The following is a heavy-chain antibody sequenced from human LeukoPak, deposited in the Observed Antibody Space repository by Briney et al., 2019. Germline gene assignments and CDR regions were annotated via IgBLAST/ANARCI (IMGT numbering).Heavy chain of an antibody. CDR3: ARDGSVPAPNNWFDH. J-gene: IGHJ5*02. Sequence: SVKVSCKASGGTFTSYAISWVRQAPGQGLEWMGRIIPIFGIANYAQKFQGRVTITADKSTSTAYMELSSLRSEDTAVYYCARDGSVPAPNNWFDHWGQGTLVTVSS. CDR2: IIPIFGIA. D-gene: IGHD2-2*01. V-gene: IGHV1-69*04. CDR1: GGTFTSYA.